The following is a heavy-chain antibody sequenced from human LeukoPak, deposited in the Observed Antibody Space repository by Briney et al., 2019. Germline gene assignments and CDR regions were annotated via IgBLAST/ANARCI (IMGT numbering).Heavy chain of an antibody. CDR3: ALGCSSTSCLVGDY. CDR1: GYTFTGYY. J-gene: IGHJ4*02. V-gene: IGHV1-2*02. CDR2: INPNSGGT. D-gene: IGHD2-2*01. Sequence: ASVKVSCKASGYTFTGYYMHWARQAPGQGLEWMGWINPNSGGTNYAQKFQGRVTMTRDTSISTAYMELSRLRSDDTAVYYCALGCSSTSCLVGDYWGQGTLVTVSS.